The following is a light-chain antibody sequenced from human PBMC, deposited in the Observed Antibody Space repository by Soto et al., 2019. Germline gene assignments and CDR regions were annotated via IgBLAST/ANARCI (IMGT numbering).Light chain of an antibody. CDR3: QSYDSRLGGV. Sequence: QSVLTQPPSVSGAPGQRVTISCTGSSSNIGAGYDVHWYQQLPGTAPKLLIYGNSNRPSGVPDRFSGSKSGTSASLAITGRQAEDAADYYCQSYDSRLGGVFGGGTKLTVL. V-gene: IGLV1-40*01. J-gene: IGLJ2*01. CDR2: GNS. CDR1: SSNIGAGYD.